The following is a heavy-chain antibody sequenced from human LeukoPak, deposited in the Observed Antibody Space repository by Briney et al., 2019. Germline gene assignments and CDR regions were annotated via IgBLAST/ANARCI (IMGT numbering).Heavy chain of an antibody. CDR2: IYYSGST. CDR3: ARHQGGYYYLNWFDP. Sequence: GSLRLSCAASGFTFSSYEMNWVRQPPGKGLEWIGSIYYSGSTYYNPSLKSRVTISVDTSKNQFSLKLSSVTAADTAVYYCARHQGGYYYLNWFDPWGQGTLVTVSS. D-gene: IGHD3-10*01. V-gene: IGHV4-39*01. J-gene: IGHJ5*02. CDR1: GFTFSSYE.